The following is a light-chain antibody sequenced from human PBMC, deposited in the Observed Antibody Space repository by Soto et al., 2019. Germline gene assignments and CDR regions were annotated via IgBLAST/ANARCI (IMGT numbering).Light chain of an antibody. CDR2: GAS. CDR3: QQYDSSSYT. Sequence: EIVLTQSPGTLSLSPGERATLSCRASQSVSSSYLAWNQQKPGQAPRLLIFGASTRATDIPDRFSGSGSGTDFTLTISRLEPEDFAVYYCQQYDSSSYTFGQGTKLQIK. J-gene: IGKJ2*01. V-gene: IGKV3-20*01. CDR1: QSVSSSY.